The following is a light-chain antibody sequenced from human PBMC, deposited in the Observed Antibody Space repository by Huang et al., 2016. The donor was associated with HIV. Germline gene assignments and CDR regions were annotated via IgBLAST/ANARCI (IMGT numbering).Light chain of an antibody. CDR1: QSVFKN. CDR2: GSS. Sequence: ENLMTQSPSPLSVSPGESPTLSCRASQSVFKNFAWYQQKTGQAPKLLIYGSSTRAAGIPARFSGSGSGTDFTLTISSLQSEDFAVYYCQQYNTSPRTFGQGTKVEV. CDR3: QQYNTSPRT. J-gene: IGKJ1*01. V-gene: IGKV3-15*01.